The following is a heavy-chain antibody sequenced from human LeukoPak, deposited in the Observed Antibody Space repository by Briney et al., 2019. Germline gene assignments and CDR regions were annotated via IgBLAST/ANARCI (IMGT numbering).Heavy chain of an antibody. J-gene: IGHJ4*02. CDR2: IIPIFGTA. D-gene: IGHD6-19*01. Sequence: GASMKVSCKASGGTFSSYAISWVRQAPGQGLEWMGGIIPIFGTANYAQKFQGRVTITADESTSTAYMELSSLRSEDTAVYYCAREGPSSIAVAGSFDYWGQGTLVTVSS. V-gene: IGHV1-69*13. CDR1: GGTFSSYA. CDR3: AREGPSSIAVAGSFDY.